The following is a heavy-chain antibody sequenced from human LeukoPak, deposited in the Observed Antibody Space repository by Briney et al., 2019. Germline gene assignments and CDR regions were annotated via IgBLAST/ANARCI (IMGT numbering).Heavy chain of an antibody. Sequence: GGSLRLSCAASAFTVSSNYMSWVRQAPGKGLEWVSIIYSGGTTYYADSVKGRFTISRDNSKNTLYLQMNSLRAEDTAVYYCARRYPYSSAWPPSAFDVWGQVTMVTVSS. CDR1: AFTVSSNY. CDR2: IYSGGTT. V-gene: IGHV3-66*01. J-gene: IGHJ3*01. CDR3: ARRYPYSSAWPPSAFDV. D-gene: IGHD6-19*01.